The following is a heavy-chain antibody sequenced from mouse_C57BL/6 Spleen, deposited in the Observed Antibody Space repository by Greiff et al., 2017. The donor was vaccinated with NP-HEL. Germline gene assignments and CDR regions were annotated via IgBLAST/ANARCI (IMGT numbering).Heavy chain of an antibody. CDR2: IDPETGGT. J-gene: IGHJ3*01. D-gene: IGHD2-4*01. CDR3: TRFAYDYDETWFAY. Sequence: QVQLQQSGAELVRPGASVTLSCKASGYTFTDYEMHWVKQTPVHGLEWIGAIDPETGGTAYNQKFKGKAILTADKSSSTAYMELRSLTSEDSAVYYCTRFAYDYDETWFAYWGQGTLVTVSA. V-gene: IGHV1-15*01. CDR1: GYTFTDYE.